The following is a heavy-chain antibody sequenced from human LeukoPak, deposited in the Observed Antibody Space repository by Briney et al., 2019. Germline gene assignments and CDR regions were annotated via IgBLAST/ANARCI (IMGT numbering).Heavy chain of an antibody. Sequence: SLRLSCAASGFTFDDYSMHWVRQAPGKGLEWVSGISWNSGSAGYADSVKGRFTISRDSAKNSLYLQMNSLRTEDTALYYCAKDRTYSAYAALDYWGQGTLGTVSS. CDR3: AKDRTYSAYAALDY. J-gene: IGHJ4*02. CDR1: GFTFDDYS. D-gene: IGHD5-12*01. CDR2: ISWNSGSA. V-gene: IGHV3-9*01.